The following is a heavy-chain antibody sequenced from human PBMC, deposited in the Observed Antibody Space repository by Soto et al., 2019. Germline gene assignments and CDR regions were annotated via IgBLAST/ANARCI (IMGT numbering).Heavy chain of an antibody. CDR2: INVVNGNT. CDR3: ARDRNGDYVGGWFDP. CDR1: GYTFTTYA. V-gene: IGHV1-3*01. Sequence: ASVKVSCKASGYTFTTYAMHWVRQAPGQRLEWMGWINVVNGNTKYSQKFQGRVTITRDTTASTAYMELSSLRSEDTAVYYCARDRNGDYVGGWFDPWGQGTMVTVSS. J-gene: IGHJ5*02. D-gene: IGHD2-21*02.